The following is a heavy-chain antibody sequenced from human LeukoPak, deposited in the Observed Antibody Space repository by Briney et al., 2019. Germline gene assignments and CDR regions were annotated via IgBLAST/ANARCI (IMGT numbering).Heavy chain of an antibody. J-gene: IGHJ4*02. D-gene: IGHD3-22*01. V-gene: IGHV3-48*02. CDR3: AREWRYYYDSSGYYYDY. CDR2: ISSSSSTI. Sequence: GGSLRLSCAASGFTFSSYSMNWVRQAPGKGLEWVSYISSSSSTIYYADSVKGRFTISRDNAKNSLYLQMNSLRDEDTAVYYCAREWRYYYDSSGYYYDYWGRGTLVTVSS. CDR1: GFTFSSYS.